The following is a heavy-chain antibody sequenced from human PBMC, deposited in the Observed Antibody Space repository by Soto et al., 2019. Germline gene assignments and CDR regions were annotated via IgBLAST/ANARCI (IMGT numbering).Heavy chain of an antibody. V-gene: IGHV1-18*01. CDR1: GYTFTSYG. D-gene: IGHD6-19*01. CDR2: ISAYNGNT. CDR3: ARAYSSGWYVTIEYYFDY. Sequence: QVQLVQSGAEVKKPGASVKVSCKASGYTFTSYGISWVRQAPGQGLEWMGWISAYNGNTNYAQKLQGRVTMTTDTSTSTAYMELRSLRSDDTAVYYCARAYSSGWYVTIEYYFDYWGQGTLVTVSS. J-gene: IGHJ4*02.